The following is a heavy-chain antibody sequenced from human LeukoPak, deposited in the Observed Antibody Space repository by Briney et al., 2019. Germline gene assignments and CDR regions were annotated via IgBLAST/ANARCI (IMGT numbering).Heavy chain of an antibody. CDR2: IYSGGSI. Sequence: GGSLRLSCAASGLTVSSYMSWVRQAPGKGLEWVSVIYSGGSIYYADSVKGRFTISRDKSKNTLYLQMNSLRAEDTAVYYGARPPYGGVDYWGQGTLVTV. V-gene: IGHV3-66*04. CDR1: GLTVSSY. J-gene: IGHJ4*02. D-gene: IGHD4-23*01. CDR3: ARPPYGGVDY.